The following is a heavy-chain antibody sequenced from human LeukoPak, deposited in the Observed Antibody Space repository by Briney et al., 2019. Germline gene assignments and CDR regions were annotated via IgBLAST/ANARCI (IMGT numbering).Heavy chain of an antibody. CDR3: AKDRGVTYYYDSSGYYLTDY. J-gene: IGHJ4*02. CDR1: GFTFSSYA. V-gene: IGHV3-23*01. D-gene: IGHD3-22*01. CDR2: ISGSGGST. Sequence: GGSLRLSCAASGFTFSSYAMSWVRQAPGKGLEWVSAISGSGGSTYYADSVKGRFTISRDNSKNTLYLQMNSLRAEDTAVYYCAKDRGVTYYYDSSGYYLTDYWGQGTLVTVSS.